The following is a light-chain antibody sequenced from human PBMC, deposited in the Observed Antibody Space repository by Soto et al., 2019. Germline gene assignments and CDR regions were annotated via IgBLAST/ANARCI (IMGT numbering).Light chain of an antibody. CDR2: EVT. J-gene: IGLJ1*01. V-gene: IGLV2-23*02. Sequence: QSALTQPASVSGSPGQSITISCTGTISDVGSHNLVSWYQQHPGKAPKLIIYEVTERPSGVSSRFSGSKSGNTASLTVSGHQADDEADYHCCSFAGSNPFPYVFGTGTKVTVL. CDR3: CSFAGSNPFPYV. CDR1: ISDVGSHNL.